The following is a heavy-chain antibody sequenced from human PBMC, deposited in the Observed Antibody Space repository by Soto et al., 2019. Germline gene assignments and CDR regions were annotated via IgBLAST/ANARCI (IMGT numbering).Heavy chain of an antibody. Sequence: SVKVSCKTSGGSFMSQAISWVRQAPGQGPEWMGGIIPFSGTVTYTQRFQGRLTLTADEPTKTAYMELSSLRSEDTAVYYCARGSSGSYDGFFGMDVWGQGTKVTVSS. CDR2: IIPFSGTV. CDR1: GGSFMSQA. D-gene: IGHD3-10*01. CDR3: ARGSSGSYDGFFGMDV. J-gene: IGHJ6*02. V-gene: IGHV1-69*13.